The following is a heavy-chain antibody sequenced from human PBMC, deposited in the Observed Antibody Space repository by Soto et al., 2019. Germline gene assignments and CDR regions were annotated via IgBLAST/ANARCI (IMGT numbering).Heavy chain of an antibody. J-gene: IGHJ6*02. CDR2: NHPGGST. D-gene: IGHD1-1*01. CDR1: GVSFNPADTW. CDR3: VRSRQMESGNDYGLDV. V-gene: IGHV4-30-4*01. Sequence: QVQLQESGSGLVKPSQSLPLPCTVSGVSFNPADTWWSWIGQPPGKGLEFIGYNHPGGSTYYDASFRSRVIISADTSNSQFSLKLSSVTVADTAVYFCVRSRQMESGNDYGLDVWGQGTTVTVSS.